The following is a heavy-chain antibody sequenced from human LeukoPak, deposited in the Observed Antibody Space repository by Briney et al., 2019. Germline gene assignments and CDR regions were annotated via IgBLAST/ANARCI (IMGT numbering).Heavy chain of an antibody. CDR3: ARFSGPSMAPYYFDY. Sequence: GGSLRLSCAASGFTVSSNYMSWVRQAPGKGLEWVSVIYSGGSTYYADSVKGRFTISRDNSKNTLYLQMNSLRAEDTAVYYCARFSGPSMAPYYFDYWGQGTLVTVSS. V-gene: IGHV3-53*01. CDR1: GFTVSSNY. J-gene: IGHJ4*02. D-gene: IGHD1-1*01. CDR2: IYSGGST.